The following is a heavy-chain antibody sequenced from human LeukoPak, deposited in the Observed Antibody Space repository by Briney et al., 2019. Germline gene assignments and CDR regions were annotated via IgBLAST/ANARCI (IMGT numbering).Heavy chain of an antibody. J-gene: IGHJ4*02. CDR3: ARDSLEWGLLGYFDY. CDR2: INAGNGNT. V-gene: IGHV1-3*01. D-gene: IGHD1-26*01. Sequence: ASVKVSCKASGYTFTSYAMHWVRQAPGQRLEWMGWINAGNGNTKYSQKFQGRVTITRDTSASTAYMELSSLRSEDTAVYYCARDSLEWGLLGYFDYWGQGTLVTVSS. CDR1: GYTFTSYA.